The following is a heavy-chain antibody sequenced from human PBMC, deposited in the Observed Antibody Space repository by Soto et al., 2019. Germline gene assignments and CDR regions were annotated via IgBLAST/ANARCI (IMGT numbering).Heavy chain of an antibody. V-gene: IGHV1-18*01. CDR2: ISAYNGNT. Sequence: GASVKVSCKASGYTFTSYGISWVRQAPGQGLEWMGWISAYNGNTNYAQKLQGRVTMTADTSTSTAYMELRSLRSDDTAVYYCARDKSTTNYITSYVYYGMDVWGQGTTVTVSS. D-gene: IGHD1-20*01. CDR3: ARDKSTTNYITSYVYYGMDV. J-gene: IGHJ6*02. CDR1: GYTFTSYG.